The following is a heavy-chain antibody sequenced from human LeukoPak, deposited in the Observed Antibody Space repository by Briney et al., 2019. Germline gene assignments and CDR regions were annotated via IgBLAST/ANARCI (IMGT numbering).Heavy chain of an antibody. J-gene: IGHJ2*01. Sequence: SETLSLTCTVSGGSISSYYWSWIRQPPGKGLEWIGYIYNSGSTNYNPSLKSRVTISVDTSKNQFSLKLSSVTAENTGLCYCVIVYSALEVTTSWYIDLWLRRTQVTVSS. CDR1: GGSISSYY. CDR2: IYNSGST. D-gene: IGHD1-26*01. V-gene: IGHV4-59*01. CDR3: VIVYSALEVTTSWYIDL.